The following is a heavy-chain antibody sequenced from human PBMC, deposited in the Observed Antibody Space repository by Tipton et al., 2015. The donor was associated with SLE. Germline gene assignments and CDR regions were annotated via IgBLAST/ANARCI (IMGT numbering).Heavy chain of an antibody. CDR3: ARGKGTFDY. CDR1: GGSSSGYY. V-gene: IGHV4-34*01. CDR2: INHSGGT. J-gene: IGHJ4*02. D-gene: IGHD1-1*01. Sequence: TLSLTCAIYGGSSSGYYWSWIRQPPGKGLEWIGEINHSGGTDYNPSLKSRVTISVDTSKNQFSLKLTSVTAADTAVYYCARGKGTFDYWGQGTLATVSS.